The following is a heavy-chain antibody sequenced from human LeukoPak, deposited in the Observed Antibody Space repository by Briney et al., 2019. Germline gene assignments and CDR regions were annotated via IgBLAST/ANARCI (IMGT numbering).Heavy chain of an antibody. V-gene: IGHV4-39*01. CDR2: IYYSGST. CDR1: YXPIRSSSYY. Sequence: SETLSLICTVSYXPIRSSSYYWGWTRQPPGKGLEWIGSIYYSGSTYYNPSLKSRVTISVDMSKNQFSLNLRSVTVADTAVYYCARGDDYGDVQDSDGFDIWGQGTLVTVSS. CDR3: ARGDDYGDVQDSDGFDI. D-gene: IGHD4-17*01. J-gene: IGHJ3*02.